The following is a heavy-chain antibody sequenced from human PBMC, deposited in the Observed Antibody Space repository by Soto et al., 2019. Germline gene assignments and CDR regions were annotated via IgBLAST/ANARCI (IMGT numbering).Heavy chain of an antibody. D-gene: IGHD2-21*01. CDR2: ISSIGRTT. CDR3: AKYLTASPNTGRWFDP. J-gene: IGHJ5*02. V-gene: IGHV3-23*01. Sequence: EEQLLESGGGLVQPGGSLRLSCAASGFTFSNYAMTWVRQATGKGLEWVSIISSIGRTTYYSDSVKGRFSISRDTSKSTLYLQMNSLRAEDTALYFCAKYLTASPNTGRWFDPWGQGTLVTVSS. CDR1: GFTFSNYA.